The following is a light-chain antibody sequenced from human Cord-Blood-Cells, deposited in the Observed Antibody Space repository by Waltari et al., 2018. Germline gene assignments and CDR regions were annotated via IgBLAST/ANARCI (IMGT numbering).Light chain of an antibody. V-gene: IGLV2-14*01. CDR3: SSYTSSSTLV. J-gene: IGLJ2*01. CDR2: DVS. CDR1: GSDVVGYNY. Sequence: QSALTQPASVSGSPGQSITISCTGTGSDVVGYNYVSWYQQHPGKAPKLMIYDVSNRPSGVSNRFSGSKSGNTASLTISGLQAEDEADYYCSSYTSSSTLVFGGGTKLTVL.